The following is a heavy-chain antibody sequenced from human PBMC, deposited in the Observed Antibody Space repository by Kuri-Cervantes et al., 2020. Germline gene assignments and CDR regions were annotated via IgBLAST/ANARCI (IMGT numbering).Heavy chain of an antibody. CDR1: GGSFSGYY. CDR3: ARVSGDGYDFWSGYKYWYFDL. D-gene: IGHD3-3*01. CDR2: IYTSGST. V-gene: IGHV4-59*10. Sequence: SETLSLTCAVYGGSFSGYYWSWIRQPAGKGLEWIGRIYTSGSTNYNPSLKSRVTISVDTSKNQFSLKLSSVTAADTAVYYCARVSGDGYDFWSGYKYWYFDLWGRGTLVTVSS. J-gene: IGHJ2*01.